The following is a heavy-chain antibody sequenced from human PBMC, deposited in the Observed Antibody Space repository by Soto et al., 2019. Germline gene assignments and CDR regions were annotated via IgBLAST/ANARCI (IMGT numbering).Heavy chain of an antibody. J-gene: IGHJ4*02. CDR1: GVSVRNITYY. Sequence: SETLSLTCTVSGVSVRNITYYWGWIRQSPGKGLEWIGYIYHSGSTYYNPSLKSRVTISVDRSKNQFSLKLSSVTAADTAVYYCARSQTTVTSYDYWGQGTLVTVSS. CDR2: IYHSGST. D-gene: IGHD4-17*01. V-gene: IGHV4-39*07. CDR3: ARSQTTVTSYDY.